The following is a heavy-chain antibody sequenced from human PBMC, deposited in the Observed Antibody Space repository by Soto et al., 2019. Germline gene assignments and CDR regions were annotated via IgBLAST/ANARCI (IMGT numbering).Heavy chain of an antibody. D-gene: IGHD6-19*01. Sequence: QVQLQESGPGLVKPSETLSLTCTVSGGSVGSGRHYWSWIRQPPGKGLEWIGYIHDSGGTNYVSSLKSRVTISADPSRNQFFLKVYSVTAADTAVYYCARGWDAGYWGQGTLVTVSS. CDR2: IHDSGGT. CDR3: ARGWDAGY. J-gene: IGHJ4*02. V-gene: IGHV4-61*01. CDR1: GGSVGSGRHY.